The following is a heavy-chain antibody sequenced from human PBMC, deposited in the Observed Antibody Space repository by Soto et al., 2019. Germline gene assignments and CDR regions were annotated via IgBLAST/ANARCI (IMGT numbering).Heavy chain of an antibody. CDR2: MNANSGNT. CDR3: ARAAEWLRSLYYMDV. Sequence: GASVKVSCKTSGYTFTSYGISWVRQAPGQGLEWMGWMNANSGNTGYAQKFQGRVTMTRNTSISTAYMELSSLRSEDTAVYYCARAAEWLRSLYYMDVWGKGTTVTVSS. CDR1: GYTFTSYG. D-gene: IGHD5-12*01. V-gene: IGHV1-8*02. J-gene: IGHJ6*03.